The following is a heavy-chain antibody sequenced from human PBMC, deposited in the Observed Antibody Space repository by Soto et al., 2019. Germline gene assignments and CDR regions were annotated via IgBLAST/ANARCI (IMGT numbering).Heavy chain of an antibody. CDR3: AAMGTPATGLYYFDY. CDR1: GGSISSGNYY. CDR2: ISYSGSA. V-gene: IGHV4-30-4*01. D-gene: IGHD2-15*01. Sequence: SETLSLTCTVSGGSISSGNYYWSWIRQPPGKGLEWIGFISYSGSAYYNPSLKSRVTISVDTSKNQFSLNLSFVTAADTAVYYCAAMGTPATGLYYFDYWGQGTLVTVS. J-gene: IGHJ4*02.